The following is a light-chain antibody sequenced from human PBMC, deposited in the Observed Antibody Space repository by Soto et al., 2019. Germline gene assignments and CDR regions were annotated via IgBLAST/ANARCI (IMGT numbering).Light chain of an antibody. CDR2: EVS. V-gene: IGLV2-14*01. J-gene: IGLJ1*01. CDR1: SGDVGGYRY. Sequence: QSVLTQPASVSGSPGQSSTISCAGTSGDVGGYRYVSWFQQHPGKAPKLMIYEVSNRPSGVSIRFSGSKSGNTASLTISGLQAEDEADYYCSSYSSSNTPYVLGTGTKVTVL. CDR3: SSYSSSNTPYV.